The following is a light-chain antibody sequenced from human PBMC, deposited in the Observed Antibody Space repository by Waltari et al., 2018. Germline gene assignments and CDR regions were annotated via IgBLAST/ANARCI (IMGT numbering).Light chain of an antibody. CDR1: SSNIGSNY. CDR3: AAWDDSLSGGV. J-gene: IGLJ3*02. CDR2: RNN. V-gene: IGLV1-47*01. Sequence: QSVLTQPPSASGTPGQRVTTPCSGSSSNIGSNYVYWYQQLPGTAPKLLISRNNQRPSGVPDRFSGSKSGTSASLAISGLRSEDEADYYCAAWDDSLSGGVFGGGTKLTVL.